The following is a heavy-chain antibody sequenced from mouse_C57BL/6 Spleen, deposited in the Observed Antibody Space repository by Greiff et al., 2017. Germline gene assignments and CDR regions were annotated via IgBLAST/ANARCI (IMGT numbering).Heavy chain of an antibody. J-gene: IGHJ2*01. CDR3: ARQRGYDPYFDY. CDR1: GFTFSSYG. CDR2: ISSGVSYT. D-gene: IGHD2-10*02. V-gene: IGHV5-6*02. Sequence: DVKLVESGGDLVKPGGSLKLSCAASGFTFSSYGMSWVRQTPDKRLEWVATISSGVSYTYYPDSVKGRFTISRDNAKNTLYRQMSSLKSEDTAMYYCARQRGYDPYFDYWGQGTTLTVSS.